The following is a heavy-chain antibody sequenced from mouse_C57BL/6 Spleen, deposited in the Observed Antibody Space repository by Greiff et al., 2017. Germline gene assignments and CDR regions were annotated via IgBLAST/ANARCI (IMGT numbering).Heavy chain of an antibody. CDR3: AREVSKNWAWFAY. CDR2: INPYNGGT. Sequence: EVQLQQSGPVLVKPGASVKMSCKASGYTFTDYYMNWVKQSHGKSLEWIGVINPYNGGTSYNQKFKGKATLTVDKSSSTAYMELNSLTSEDSAVYYCAREVSKNWAWFAYWGQGTLVTVSA. J-gene: IGHJ3*01. D-gene: IGHD4-1*01. V-gene: IGHV1-19*01. CDR1: GYTFTDYY.